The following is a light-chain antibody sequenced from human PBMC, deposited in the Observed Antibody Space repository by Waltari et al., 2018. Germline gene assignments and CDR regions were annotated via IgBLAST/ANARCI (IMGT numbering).Light chain of an antibody. CDR3: ATWDDSLSGVV. J-gene: IGLJ2*01. CDR1: SSNIGTNS. Sequence: QSVLTQPPSASGTPGQGVTISCSGSSSNIGTNSVYWYQQLPGTAPKLHTFPNNQRPSGAPARLSGSKSGTSASLAISGLRSEDEADYYCATWDDSLSGVVFGGGTKLTVL. CDR2: PNN. V-gene: IGLV1-47*01.